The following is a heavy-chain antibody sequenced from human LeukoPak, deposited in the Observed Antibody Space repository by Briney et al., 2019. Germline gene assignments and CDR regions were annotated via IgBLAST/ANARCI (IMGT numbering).Heavy chain of an antibody. J-gene: IGHJ5*02. CDR3: ARVWSGYYTNWFDP. CDR1: GYTFTSYG. D-gene: IGHD3-3*01. Sequence: ASVKVSCKASGYTFTSYGISWVRQAPGQGLEWMGWISAYNGNTNYAQKLQGRVTMTTDTSTSTAYMELRSLRSDDTAVYYCARVWSGYYTNWFDPWGQGTLVTVSS. V-gene: IGHV1-18*01. CDR2: ISAYNGNT.